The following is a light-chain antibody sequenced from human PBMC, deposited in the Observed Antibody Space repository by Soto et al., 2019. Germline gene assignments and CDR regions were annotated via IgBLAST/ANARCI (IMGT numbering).Light chain of an antibody. V-gene: IGLV3-21*04. CDR2: YDS. Sequence: SSELTQPPSVSVAPGKTARITCGGNNIGSKSVHWYQQKPGQAPVLVIYYDSDRPSGIPERFSGSNSGNTATLTISRVEAGDEADYYCQVWDSSSDLMVFGGGTKLTVL. J-gene: IGLJ2*01. CDR3: QVWDSSSDLMV. CDR1: NIGSKS.